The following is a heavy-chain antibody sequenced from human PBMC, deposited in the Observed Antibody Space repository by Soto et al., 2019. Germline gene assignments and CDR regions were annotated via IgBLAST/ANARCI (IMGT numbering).Heavy chain of an antibody. CDR1: GFTFSSYS. CDR2: ISFRGTSI. D-gene: IGHD4-17*01. Sequence: GGSLRLSCAASGFTFSSYSMNWVRQAPGKGLEWVSSISFRGTSIYYADSVKGRFTISRDNAENSLYLQMNSLRAEDTAVYYCASGPDVTVTWGQGTLVTVSS. V-gene: IGHV3-21*01. J-gene: IGHJ4*02. CDR3: ASGPDVTVT.